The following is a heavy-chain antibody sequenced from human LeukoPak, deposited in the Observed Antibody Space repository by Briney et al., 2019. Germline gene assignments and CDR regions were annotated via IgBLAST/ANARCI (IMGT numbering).Heavy chain of an antibody. D-gene: IGHD2-15*01. J-gene: IGHJ6*02. CDR2: IYNGGST. CDR3: ARDVVVVAATQPGYYYYYGMGV. CDR1: GFTVSSNY. Sequence: GGSLRLSCAASGFTVSSNYMSWVRQAPGKGLEWVSVIYNGGSTYYADSVKGRFTISRDNSKNTLYLQMNSLRAEDTAVYYCARDVVVVAATQPGYYYYYGMGVWGQGTTVTVSS. V-gene: IGHV3-53*01.